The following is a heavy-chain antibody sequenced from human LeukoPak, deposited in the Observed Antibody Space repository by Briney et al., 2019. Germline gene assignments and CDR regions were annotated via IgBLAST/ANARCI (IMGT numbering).Heavy chain of an antibody. V-gene: IGHV4-34*01. CDR3: ARGSRDYYYMDV. D-gene: IGHD6-13*01. Sequence: SETLSLTCAVYGGSFSGYYWNWIRQPPGKGLEWIGEINHSGSTNYNPSLKSRVTISVDKSKNQFSLKLSSVTAADTAVYYCARGSRDYYYMDVWGKGTTVTVSS. J-gene: IGHJ6*03. CDR1: GGSFSGYY. CDR2: INHSGST.